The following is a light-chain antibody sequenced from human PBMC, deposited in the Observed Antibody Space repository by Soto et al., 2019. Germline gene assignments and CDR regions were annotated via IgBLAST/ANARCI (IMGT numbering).Light chain of an antibody. CDR2: GAS. CDR1: QSVSSN. V-gene: IGKV3-15*01. CDR3: QQYNSWPFT. Sequence: IVMTQYPVTLSVSPGERATLSCRASQSVSSNLAWFQQKPGQAPRLLINGASSRATGAAARFSGSGSGIEFTLSISSLQSEDSAVYFCQQYNSWPFTFGPGTKVDIK. J-gene: IGKJ3*01.